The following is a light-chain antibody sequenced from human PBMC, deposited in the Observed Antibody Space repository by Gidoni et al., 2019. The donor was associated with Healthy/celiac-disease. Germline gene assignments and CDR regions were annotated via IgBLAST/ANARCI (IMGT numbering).Light chain of an antibody. CDR3: QKYNSAPRT. Sequence: LQMTPSPSSRSASVGDRVTITCRESQGMSNYLAWYQQKPGKVPKLLIYAASTLQSGVPSRFSGSGSGTDFTLTISSRQHEDVATYYCQKYNSAPRTFGQGTKVEIK. CDR1: QGMSNY. CDR2: AAS. J-gene: IGKJ1*01. V-gene: IGKV1-27*01.